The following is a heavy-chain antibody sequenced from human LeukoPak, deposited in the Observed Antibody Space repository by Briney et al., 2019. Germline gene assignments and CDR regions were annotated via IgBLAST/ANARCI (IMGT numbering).Heavy chain of an antibody. CDR3: ARAVYDFWSGYYGRGTNWFDP. Sequence: PSQTLSLTCTVSGGSISSGDYYWSWIRQPPGKGLEWIGYIYYSGSTYYNPSLKSRVTISVDTSKNQFSLKLSSVTAADTAVYYCARAVYDFWSGYYGRGTNWFDPWGQGTLVTVSS. D-gene: IGHD3-3*01. CDR2: IYYSGST. J-gene: IGHJ5*02. V-gene: IGHV4-30-4*08. CDR1: GGSISSGDYY.